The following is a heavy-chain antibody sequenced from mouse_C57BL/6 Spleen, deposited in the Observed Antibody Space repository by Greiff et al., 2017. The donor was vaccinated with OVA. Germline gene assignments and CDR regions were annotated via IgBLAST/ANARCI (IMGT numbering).Heavy chain of an antibody. V-gene: IGHV1-50*01. J-gene: IGHJ2*01. D-gene: IGHD4-1*01. Sequence: QVQLQQPGAELVKPGASVKLSCKASGYTFTSYWMQWVKQRPGQGLEWIGEIDPSDSYTNYNQKFKGKATLTVDTSSSTAYMQLSSLTSEDSAVYYCARSGLGPHYFDYWGQGTTLTVSS. CDR3: ARSGLGPHYFDY. CDR2: IDPSDSYT. CDR1: GYTFTSYW.